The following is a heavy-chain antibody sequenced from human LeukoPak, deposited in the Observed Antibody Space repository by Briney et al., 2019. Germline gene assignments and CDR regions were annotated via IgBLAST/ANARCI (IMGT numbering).Heavy chain of an antibody. CDR3: ARGVAARHYYYYYMDV. CDR1: GGSFSGYY. Sequence: SETLSLTCAVYGGSFSGYYWSWIRQPPGKGLERIGEINHSGSTNYNPSLKSRVTISVDTSKNQFSLKLSSVTAADTAVYYCARGVAARHYYYYYMDVWGKGTTVTVSS. V-gene: IGHV4-34*01. CDR2: INHSGST. J-gene: IGHJ6*03. D-gene: IGHD6-6*01.